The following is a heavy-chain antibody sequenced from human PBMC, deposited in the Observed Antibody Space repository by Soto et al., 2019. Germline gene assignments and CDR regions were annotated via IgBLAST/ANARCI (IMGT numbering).Heavy chain of an antibody. CDR1: GGSFSGYY. CDR3: AKQITTVTTKGGFDY. V-gene: IGHV4-34*01. CDR2: INHSGST. D-gene: IGHD4-17*01. Sequence: QVQLQQWGAGLLKPSETLSLTCAVYGGSFSGYYWSWIRQPPGKGLEWIGEINHSGSTNYNPSLRGRVTNSVATSKTQFSLKLCSVTAADRAVYYCAKQITTVTTKGGFDYWGQGTLVTVSS. J-gene: IGHJ4*02.